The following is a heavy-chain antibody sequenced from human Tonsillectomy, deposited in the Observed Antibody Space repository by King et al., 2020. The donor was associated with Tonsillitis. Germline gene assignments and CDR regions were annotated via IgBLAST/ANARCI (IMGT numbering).Heavy chain of an antibody. V-gene: IGHV3-7*01. CDR2: IKQDGSEE. Sequence: VQLVESGGDLVQPGGSLRLSCAASGFTFNSYWMSWVRQAPGKGLEWVANIKQDGSEEYYVDSVKGRFTISRDNAKNSLYLQMNSLRAEDTAMYYCARDKIVGATTLDYWGQGTLVTVSS. D-gene: IGHD1-26*01. CDR1: GFTFNSYW. CDR3: ARDKIVGATTLDY. J-gene: IGHJ4*02.